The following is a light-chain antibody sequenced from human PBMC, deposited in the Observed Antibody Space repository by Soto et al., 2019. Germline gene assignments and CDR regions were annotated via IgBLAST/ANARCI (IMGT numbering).Light chain of an antibody. CDR1: QGIRSW. CDR2: SAS. Sequence: DIQMTQSPSSVSASIGDRVTITCRASQGIRSWLAWYQQKPGKAPKLLIYSASSLQSGVPSRFSGSGSGTDFTLTISSIQTQYFATYFCQQGNTLPLTVAGGTKVDI. V-gene: IGKV1-12*01. CDR3: QQGNTLPLT. J-gene: IGKJ4*01.